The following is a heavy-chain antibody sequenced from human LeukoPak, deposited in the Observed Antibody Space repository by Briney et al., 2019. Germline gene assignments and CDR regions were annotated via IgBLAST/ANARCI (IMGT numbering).Heavy chain of an antibody. CDR1: GFTFSSYA. Sequence: PGGSLRLSCAASGFTFSSYAMHWVRQAPGKGLEWVAVISYDGSNKYYADSVKGRFTISRDNSKNTLYLQMNSLRAEDTAVYYCASLPGGLELHCWGQGTLVTVSS. CDR3: ASLPGGLELHC. D-gene: IGHD1-7*01. J-gene: IGHJ4*02. V-gene: IGHV3-30-3*01. CDR2: ISYDGSNK.